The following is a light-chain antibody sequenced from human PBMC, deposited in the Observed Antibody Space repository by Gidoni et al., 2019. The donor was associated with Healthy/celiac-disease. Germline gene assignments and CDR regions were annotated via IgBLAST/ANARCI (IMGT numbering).Light chain of an antibody. CDR2: AAS. CDR3: QQSYSTPFT. Sequence: DIQMTQSPSSLSASVGDRVTITCRGSQSISSYLNWYQQKPGKAPKLLIYAASSLQSGVPSRFSGSGSGTDFTLTISSLQPEDFATYYCQQSYSTPFTFAPXTKVDIK. CDR1: QSISSY. J-gene: IGKJ3*01. V-gene: IGKV1-39*01.